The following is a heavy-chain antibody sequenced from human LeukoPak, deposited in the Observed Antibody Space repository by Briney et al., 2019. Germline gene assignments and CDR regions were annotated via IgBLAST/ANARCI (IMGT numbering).Heavy chain of an antibody. Sequence: PSQTLSLTCNVSGGSISRGTYYWTWIRQPAGKGLEWIGRIYTSGSTNYNPSLKSRVTISVDTSKNQFSLKLRSVTAADTAVYYCASGTRGINYYDTSGLAYFSEYWGQGTQVTVSS. D-gene: IGHD3-22*01. J-gene: IGHJ4*02. CDR2: IYTSGST. CDR3: ASGTRGINYYDTSGLAYFSEY. CDR1: GGSISRGTYY. V-gene: IGHV4-61*02.